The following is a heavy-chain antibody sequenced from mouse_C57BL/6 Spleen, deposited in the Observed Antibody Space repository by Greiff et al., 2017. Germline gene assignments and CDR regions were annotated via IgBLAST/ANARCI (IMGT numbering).Heavy chain of an antibody. J-gene: IGHJ3*01. CDR1: GFSLTSYG. D-gene: IGHD2-4*01. CDR3: AKQGDYDARCAY. V-gene: IGHV2-9*01. Sequence: VQLVESGPGLVAPSQSLSITCTVSGFSLTSYGVDWVRQPPGTGLEWLGVIWGGGSTNNNSAPMSSLSISHDNSKSQVFFKMNSLQTDDTAMCYCAKQGDYDARCAYWGQGTLVTVSA. CDR2: IWGGGST.